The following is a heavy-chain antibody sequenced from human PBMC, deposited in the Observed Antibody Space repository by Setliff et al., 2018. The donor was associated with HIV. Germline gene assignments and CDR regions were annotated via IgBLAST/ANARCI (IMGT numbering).Heavy chain of an antibody. D-gene: IGHD6-19*01. J-gene: IGHJ5*02. Sequence: GGSLRLSCAASRFIFSGYGMHWVRQAPGQGLQYVDSVKGRFTISRDNAKNSLYLQMNSLRAEDTAVYYCARGRAAAGTSQWLVLVPWGQGTLVTVSS. V-gene: IGHV3-48*04. CDR3: ARGRAAAGTSQWLVLVP. CDR1: RFIFSGYG.